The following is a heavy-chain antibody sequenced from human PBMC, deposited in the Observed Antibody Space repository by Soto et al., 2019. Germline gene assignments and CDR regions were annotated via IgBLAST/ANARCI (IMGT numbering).Heavy chain of an antibody. Sequence: QVQLVESGGGLVKPGRSLRLSCAASGFTFNRYDMHWVRQAPGKGLEWVAVIWYDGSSEYYADSVKGRFTISRDNSKNPLVLQTNSLRGEDTAVYSCARGVDYFDFWGQGTVVTVSS. CDR2: IWYDGSSE. J-gene: IGHJ4*02. CDR1: GFTFNRYD. V-gene: IGHV3-33*01. CDR3: ARGVDYFDF. D-gene: IGHD2-15*01.